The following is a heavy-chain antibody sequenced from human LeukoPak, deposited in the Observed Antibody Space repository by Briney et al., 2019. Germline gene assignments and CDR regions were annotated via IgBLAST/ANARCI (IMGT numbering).Heavy chain of an antibody. CDR2: IYYSGST. Sequence: SETLSLTCTVSGGSISSSSYYWGWIRQPPGKGLEWIGSIYYSGSTYYNPSLKSRVTIFVDTSKNQFSLKLSSVTAADTAVYYCAVGRLWFGELLSGANWFDPWGQGTLVTVSS. D-gene: IGHD3-10*01. V-gene: IGHV4-39*01. CDR3: AVGRLWFGELLSGANWFDP. J-gene: IGHJ5*02. CDR1: GGSISSSSYY.